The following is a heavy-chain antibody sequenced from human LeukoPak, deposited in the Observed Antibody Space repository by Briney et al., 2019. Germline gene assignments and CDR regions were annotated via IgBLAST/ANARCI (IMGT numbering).Heavy chain of an antibody. CDR3: ASSRRVGRSRLGELSLPGFDY. J-gene: IGHJ4*02. V-gene: IGHV4-59*01. Sequence: SETLSLTCTVSGGSISSYYWSWIRQPPGKGLEWIGYIYYSGSTNYNPSLKSRVTISVDTSKNQFSLKLSSVTAADTAVYYCASSRRVGRSRLGELSLPGFDYWGQGTLVTVSS. CDR2: IYYSGST. CDR1: GGSISSYY. D-gene: IGHD3-16*02.